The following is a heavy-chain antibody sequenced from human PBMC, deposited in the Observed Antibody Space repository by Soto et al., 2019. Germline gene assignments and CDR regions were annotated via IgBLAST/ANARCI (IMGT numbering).Heavy chain of an antibody. CDR3: ARTGYDSSGYFVEYYFDY. CDR2: ISNDGSNP. Sequence: QVQLVESGGGVVQPERSLRLSCAASGFTFSNYAMHWVRQARGRGLEWVAVISNDGSNPYYADSVKGRFTISRDNSKNTLYLQMNSLRPEDTAVYYCARTGYDSSGYFVEYYFDYWGQGTLVTVSS. D-gene: IGHD3-22*01. V-gene: IGHV3-30-3*01. CDR1: GFTFSNYA. J-gene: IGHJ4*02.